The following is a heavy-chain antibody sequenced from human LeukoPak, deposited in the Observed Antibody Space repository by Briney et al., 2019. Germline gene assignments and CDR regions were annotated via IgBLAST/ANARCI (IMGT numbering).Heavy chain of an antibody. D-gene: IGHD5-18*01. CDR3: ARDPDTAMPNYYYYYMDV. CDR1: GGSISSGSYY. J-gene: IGHJ6*03. CDR2: IYTSGST. V-gene: IGHV4-61*02. Sequence: PSETLSLTCTVSGGSISSGSYYWSWIRQPVGKGLEWIGRIYTSGSTNYNPSLKSRVTISVDTSKNQFSLKLSSVTAADTAVYYCARDPDTAMPNYYYYYMDVWGKGTTVTVSS.